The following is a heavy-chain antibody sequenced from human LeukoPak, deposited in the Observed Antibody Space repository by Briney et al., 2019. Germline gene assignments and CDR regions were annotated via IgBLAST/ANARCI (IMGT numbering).Heavy chain of an antibody. Sequence: GGSLRLSCAASGFTFSSYSMNWVRQAPGKRLEWVSSISSSSYIYYADSVKGRFTISRDNAKNSLYLQMNSLRAEDTAVYYCARDRNGDYQRDYDAFDIWGQGTMVTVSS. CDR3: ARDRNGDYQRDYDAFDI. V-gene: IGHV3-21*01. J-gene: IGHJ3*02. CDR1: GFTFSSYS. CDR2: ISSSSYI. D-gene: IGHD4-17*01.